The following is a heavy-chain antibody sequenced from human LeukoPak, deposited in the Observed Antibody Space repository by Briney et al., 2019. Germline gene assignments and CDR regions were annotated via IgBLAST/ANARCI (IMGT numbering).Heavy chain of an antibody. J-gene: IGHJ4*02. V-gene: IGHV3-30*14. CDR1: GFTFSSYA. CDR2: ISYDGSNK. D-gene: IGHD3-10*01. Sequence: GRSLRLSCAASGFTFSSYAMHWVRQAPGKGLEWVAVISYDGSNKYYADSVKGRFTISRDNSKNTLYLQMNSLRAEDTAVYYCARARYYYGSGSYEYWGQGTLVTVSS. CDR3: ARARYYYGSGSYEY.